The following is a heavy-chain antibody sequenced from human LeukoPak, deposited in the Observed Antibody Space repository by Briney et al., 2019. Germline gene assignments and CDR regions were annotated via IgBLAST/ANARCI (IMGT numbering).Heavy chain of an antibody. CDR3: AKEYSGYDYGGYYFDY. Sequence: GGSLTLSCAASGFTFSSYSMSWVRQAPGKGLEWVANIKQDGSEKYYVDSVKGRFTISRDNSKNTLYLQMNSLRAEDTAVYYCAKEYSGYDYGGYYFDYWGQGTLVTVSS. V-gene: IGHV3-7*01. D-gene: IGHD5-12*01. J-gene: IGHJ4*02. CDR2: IKQDGSEK. CDR1: GFTFSSYS.